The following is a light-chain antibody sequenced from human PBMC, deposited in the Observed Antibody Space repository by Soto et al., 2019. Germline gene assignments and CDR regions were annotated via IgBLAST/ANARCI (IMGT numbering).Light chain of an antibody. Sequence: EIVLTQSPGTLSLSPGARATLSCRASQSVSSNYLGWYQQKPGQAPRLLIYGASSRATGIPDRFSGSVSETEFTLTIGSLQSEDFAAYYGQQYNNWPPYTFGQGTKVDI. CDR1: QSVSSNY. CDR3: QQYNNWPPYT. J-gene: IGKJ2*01. CDR2: GAS. V-gene: IGKV3-20*01.